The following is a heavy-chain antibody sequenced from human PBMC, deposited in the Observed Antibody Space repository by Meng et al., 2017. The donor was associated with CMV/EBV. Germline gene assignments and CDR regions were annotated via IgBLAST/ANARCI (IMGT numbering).Heavy chain of an antibody. V-gene: IGHV3-21*01. J-gene: IGHJ4*02. CDR2: ISSSSSYI. CDR3: ARVVRGGSYLGGDYFDY. CDR1: GFTFSSYS. Sequence: GGSLRLSCAASGFTFSSYSMNWVRQAPGKGLEWVSSISSSSSYIYYADSVKGRFTISRDNAKNSLYLQMNSLRAEDTAVYYCARVVRGGSYLGGDYFDYWGQGTLVTVSS. D-gene: IGHD1-26*01.